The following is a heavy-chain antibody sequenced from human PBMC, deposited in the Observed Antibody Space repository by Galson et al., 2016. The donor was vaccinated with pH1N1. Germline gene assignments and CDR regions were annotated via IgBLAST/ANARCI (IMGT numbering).Heavy chain of an antibody. CDR3: ARWGKYNGVGWYELDY. V-gene: IGHV3-33*01. D-gene: IGHD6-19*01. Sequence: SLRLSCAASGFIFRAYGMHWVRQAPGKGLEWVAVTWFDGSNEKYADSVRGRFTISRDNPKNTLYLQMNSLRAEDTAVYYCARWGKYNGVGWYELDYWGQGTLVTVSS. CDR1: GFIFRAYG. J-gene: IGHJ4*02. CDR2: TWFDGSNE.